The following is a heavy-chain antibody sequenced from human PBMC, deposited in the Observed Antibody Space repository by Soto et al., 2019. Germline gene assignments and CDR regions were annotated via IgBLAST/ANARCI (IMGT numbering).Heavy chain of an antibody. CDR2: IYYSGST. D-gene: IGHD3-16*01. J-gene: IGHJ3*02. Sequence: SETLSLTCTVSGGSIITDNYRWGWIRQAPGKGLEWIGYIYYSGSTNYNPSLKSRVTISVDTSKNQFSLKLSSVTAADTAVYYCARGERFDAFDIWGQGTMVTVSS. V-gene: IGHV4-61*01. CDR1: GGSIITDNYR. CDR3: ARGERFDAFDI.